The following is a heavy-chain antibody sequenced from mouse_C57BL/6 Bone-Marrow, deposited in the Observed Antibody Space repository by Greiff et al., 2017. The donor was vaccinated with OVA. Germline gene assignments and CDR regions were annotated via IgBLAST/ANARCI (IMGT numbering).Heavy chain of an antibody. CDR1: GYTFTSYW. CDR2: TYSGNSDT. J-gene: IGHJ4*01. V-gene: IGHV1-5*01. Sequence: EVQLQQSGTVLARPGASVKMSCKTSGYTFTSYWMHWVKQRPGQGLEWIGATYSGNSDTSYNQKFKGKAKLTAVTSASTAYMELSSLTNEDSAVYYCTKRSSRFGAMDYWGQGTSVTVSS. CDR3: TKRSSRFGAMDY.